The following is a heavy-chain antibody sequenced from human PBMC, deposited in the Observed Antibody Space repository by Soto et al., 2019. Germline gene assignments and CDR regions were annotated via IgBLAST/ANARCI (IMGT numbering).Heavy chain of an antibody. D-gene: IGHD1-26*01. CDR3: ARGYIVGTNTNAFDV. CDR1: GYSFTSYW. Sequence: EVQLVQSGAEVKKPGESLKISCKGSGYSFTSYWIGWVRQMPGKGLEWMGIIYPGDSDSRYSPSFQGQVTISADKSMNIAYLQWSSVKASDTAMYYGARGYIVGTNTNAFDVWGQGTMVTVSS. J-gene: IGHJ3*01. CDR2: IYPGDSDS. V-gene: IGHV5-51*03.